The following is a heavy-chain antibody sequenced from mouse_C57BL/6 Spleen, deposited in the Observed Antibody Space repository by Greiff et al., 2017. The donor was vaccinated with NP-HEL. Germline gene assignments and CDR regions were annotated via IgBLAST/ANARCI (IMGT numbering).Heavy chain of an antibody. Sequence: VKLQQPGAELVKPGASVKLSCKASGYTFTSYWMHWVKQRPGQGLEWIGMIHPNSGSTNYNEKFKSKATLTVDKSSSTAYMQLSSLTSEDSAVYYCARRGLRPYAMDYWGQGTSVTVSS. CDR1: GYTFTSYW. J-gene: IGHJ4*01. V-gene: IGHV1-64*01. CDR2: IHPNSGST. D-gene: IGHD2-2*01. CDR3: ARRGLRPYAMDY.